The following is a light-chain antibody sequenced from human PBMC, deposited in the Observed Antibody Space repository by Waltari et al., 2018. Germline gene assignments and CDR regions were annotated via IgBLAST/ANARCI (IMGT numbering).Light chain of an antibody. V-gene: IGLV1-44*01. CDR1: ASNIGDNV. CDR2: RND. CDR3: ATWDDSPNGHWV. Sequence: QSVLTQPPSASGTPGQRVTISCSGRASNIGDNVVNWYQQFPGKATKLVIYRNDQRPSGVPDRFSGSKSGTSASLAISGLQSEDEADYYCATWDDSPNGHWVFGGGTKVTVL. J-gene: IGLJ3*02.